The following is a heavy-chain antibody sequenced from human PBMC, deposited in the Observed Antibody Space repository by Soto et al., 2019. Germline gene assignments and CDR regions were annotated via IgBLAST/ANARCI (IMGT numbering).Heavy chain of an antibody. V-gene: IGHV1-24*01. CDR2: FDPEDGET. Sequence: ASVKVSCKVSGYTLTELSMHWVRQAPGKGLEWMGGFDPEDGETIYAQKFQGRVTMTEDTSTDTAYMELSSLRSEDTAVYYCATPQHDYSNRWRYYFDYWGQGTLVTVSS. CDR1: GYTLTELS. J-gene: IGHJ4*02. D-gene: IGHD4-4*01. CDR3: ATPQHDYSNRWRYYFDY.